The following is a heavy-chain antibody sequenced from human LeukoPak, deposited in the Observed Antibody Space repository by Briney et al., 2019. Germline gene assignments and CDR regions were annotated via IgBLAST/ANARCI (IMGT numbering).Heavy chain of an antibody. Sequence: SETLSLTCAVYGGSFSGYYWSWIRQPPGKGLEWIGEINHSGSTNYNPSLKSRVTISVYTSKNQFSLKLSSVTAADTAVYYCARPRRGSSGWYGYFQHWGQGTLVTVSS. CDR1: GGSFSGYY. D-gene: IGHD6-19*01. CDR2: INHSGST. CDR3: ARPRRGSSGWYGYFQH. V-gene: IGHV4-34*01. J-gene: IGHJ1*01.